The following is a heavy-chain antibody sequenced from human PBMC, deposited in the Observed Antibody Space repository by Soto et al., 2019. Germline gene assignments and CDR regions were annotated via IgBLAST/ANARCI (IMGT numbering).Heavy chain of an antibody. CDR3: ARFSRGTWSGFTAY. J-gene: IGHJ4*02. CDR1: GGTLTYSS. CDR2: IIPISATP. V-gene: IGHV1-69*12. D-gene: IGHD3-3*01. Sequence: QVQLVQSGAEVKKPGSSVKVSCKASGGTLTYSSVSWVRQAPGQGLEWMGGIIPISATPNYAQKFQGRVPTAAXEXPTTAHMELSSLRSDDTAVYYCARFSRGTWSGFTAYWGQGTLVTVSS.